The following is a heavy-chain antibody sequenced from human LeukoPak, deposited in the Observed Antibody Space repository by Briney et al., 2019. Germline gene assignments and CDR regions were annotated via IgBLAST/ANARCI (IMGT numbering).Heavy chain of an antibody. Sequence: GGSLRLSCAASGFTFSSSAMTWVRQAPGKGREWVAYIVGIGAGTYYADSVKGRFTISRDNSKNTLYLQMNSLRAEDTAVYYCAKDGGYSGYDHDYWGQGTLVTVSS. V-gene: IGHV3-23*01. D-gene: IGHD5-12*01. CDR1: GFTFSSSA. CDR2: IVGIGAGT. J-gene: IGHJ4*02. CDR3: AKDGGYSGYDHDY.